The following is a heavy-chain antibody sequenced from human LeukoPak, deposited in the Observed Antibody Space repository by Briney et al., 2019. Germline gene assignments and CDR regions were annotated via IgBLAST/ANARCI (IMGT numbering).Heavy chain of an antibody. D-gene: IGHD5-18*01. V-gene: IGHV3-21*01. CDR3: ARGVTAMVAAFDY. CDR1: GFTFSSYS. CDR2: ISSSSSYI. J-gene: IGHJ4*02. Sequence: GGSLRLSCAASGFTFSSYSMNWVRQAPGKGLEWVSSISSSSSYIYYADLVKGRFTISRDNAKNSLYLQMNSLRAEDTAVYYCARGVTAMVAAFDYWGQGTLVTVSS.